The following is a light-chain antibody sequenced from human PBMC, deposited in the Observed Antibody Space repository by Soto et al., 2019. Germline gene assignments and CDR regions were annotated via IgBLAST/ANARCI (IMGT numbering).Light chain of an antibody. Sequence: EIVMTQSPATLSVSPGERASLSCRASQSVSINLAWYQQKPGQAPRLLIYDASTRATGIPARFSGSGSGTEFTLTISSLQSEDFAFYYCQQYNNWPPGTFGQGTKLEIK. CDR1: QSVSIN. J-gene: IGKJ2*01. CDR3: QQYNNWPPGT. V-gene: IGKV3-15*01. CDR2: DAS.